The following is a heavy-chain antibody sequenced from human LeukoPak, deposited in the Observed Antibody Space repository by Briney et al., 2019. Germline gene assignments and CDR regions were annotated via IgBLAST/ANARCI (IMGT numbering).Heavy chain of an antibody. CDR1: GXSISSHY. V-gene: IGHV4-4*07. CDR3: AREADMARPFDY. D-gene: IGHD5-24*01. Sequence: SETLSLTCTVSGXSISSHYWSWIRQPAGKGLEWIGRLSTTGATNYSPSLRSRVTLSRDTSRNQFSLKLNSVTAADTAIYYCAREADMARPFDYWGQGTLVTVSS. CDR2: LSTTGAT. J-gene: IGHJ4*02.